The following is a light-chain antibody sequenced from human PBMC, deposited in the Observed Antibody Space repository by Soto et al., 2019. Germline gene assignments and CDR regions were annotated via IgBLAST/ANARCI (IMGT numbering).Light chain of an antibody. CDR2: KAS. CDR1: QRIYNW. V-gene: IGKV1-5*03. CDR3: QQYSTYSKT. J-gene: IGKJ2*01. Sequence: DIQLTQSPSTLSASVGDRVTITCRASQRIYNWLAWYQQKPGRAPNLLIYKASTLESGVPSRFSGSGSGTDFTLTISSLQPDDFATYYCQQYSTYSKTFGQGTKLEIK.